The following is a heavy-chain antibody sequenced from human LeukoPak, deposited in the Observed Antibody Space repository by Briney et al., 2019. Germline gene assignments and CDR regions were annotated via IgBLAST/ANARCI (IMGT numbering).Heavy chain of an antibody. CDR3: VKDRWVDH. J-gene: IGHJ4*02. V-gene: IGHV3-64D*06. CDR1: GFTFSSYW. CDR2: ISSEGKTT. D-gene: IGHD6-13*01. Sequence: GGSLRLSCAASGFTFSSYWMSWVRQAPGKGLEYVSSISSEGKTTYYADSAKGRFTISRDNSKNTLYLQMSSLRPEDTAVYYCVKDRWVDHWGQGTLVTVSS.